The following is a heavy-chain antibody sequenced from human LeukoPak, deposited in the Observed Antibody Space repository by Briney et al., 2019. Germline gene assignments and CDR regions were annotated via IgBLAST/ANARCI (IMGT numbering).Heavy chain of an antibody. Sequence: SSETLSLTCAVSGYSISSGYYWGWIRQPPGKGLEWIGSIYHRGSTYYNPSLKSRVTISVDTSKNQFSLKLSSVTAADTAVYYCARNPPFIAARPYYFDYWGQGTLVTVSS. J-gene: IGHJ4*02. CDR1: GYSISSGYY. CDR2: IYHRGST. V-gene: IGHV4-38-2*01. D-gene: IGHD6-6*01. CDR3: ARNPPFIAARPYYFDY.